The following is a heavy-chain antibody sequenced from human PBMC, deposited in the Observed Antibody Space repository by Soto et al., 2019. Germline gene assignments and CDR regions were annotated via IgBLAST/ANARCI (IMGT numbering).Heavy chain of an antibody. CDR1: GFTFKSYA. CDR3: ATPYLLYAFDI. Sequence: EVQLLESGGDLVQPGGSLRLSCAASGFTFKSYAVSWVRQAPGKGLEWVAVISGGGGTTYYADSVKGRSTISRDNSKNTVYLQMNSLRAEDTAVYYCATPYLLYAFDIWGQGTMVTVSS. V-gene: IGHV3-23*01. J-gene: IGHJ3*02. D-gene: IGHD2-15*01. CDR2: ISGGGGTT.